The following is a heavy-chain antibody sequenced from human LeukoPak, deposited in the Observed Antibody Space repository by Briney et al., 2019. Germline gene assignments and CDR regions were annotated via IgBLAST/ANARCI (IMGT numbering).Heavy chain of an antibody. V-gene: IGHV4-39*07. CDR1: GGSISSSSYY. Sequence: PSETLSLTCTVSGGSISSSSYYWGWIRQPPGKGLEWIGSIYYSGSTYYNPSLKSRVTISVDTSKNQFSLKLSSVTAADTAVYYCARSRGPVSDYRGGYFDYWGQGTLVTVSS. J-gene: IGHJ4*02. D-gene: IGHD4-11*01. CDR2: IYYSGST. CDR3: ARSRGPVSDYRGGYFDY.